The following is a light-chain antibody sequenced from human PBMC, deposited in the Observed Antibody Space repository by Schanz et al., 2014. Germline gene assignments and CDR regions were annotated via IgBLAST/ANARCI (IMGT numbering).Light chain of an antibody. Sequence: DIQMTQSPSSLSASVGDRVTITCRASQSISSYLNWYQQKPGKAPKLLIYAASSLQSGVPSRFSGSGSGTDFTFSISSLQPEDAATYYCQHYDHFLRGFGPGTTVDIK. V-gene: IGKV1-39*01. CDR3: QHYDHFLRG. J-gene: IGKJ3*01. CDR2: AAS. CDR1: QSISSY.